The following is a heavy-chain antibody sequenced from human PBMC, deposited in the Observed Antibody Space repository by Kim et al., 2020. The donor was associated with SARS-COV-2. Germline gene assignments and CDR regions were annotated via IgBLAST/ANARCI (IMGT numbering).Heavy chain of an antibody. V-gene: IGHV3-66*02. CDR3: ARDILSSTAGDYFDY. D-gene: IGHD2-8*02. CDR1: GFTVSSNY. CDR2: IYSGGSA. J-gene: IGHJ4*02. Sequence: GGSLRLSCAASGFTVSSNYMSWVRQAPGKGLEWVSVIYSGGSAYYVDSVKGRFTISRDNSKNTLYLQMNSLRVEDTAVYYCARDILSSTAGDYFDYWGQGTLVTVSS.